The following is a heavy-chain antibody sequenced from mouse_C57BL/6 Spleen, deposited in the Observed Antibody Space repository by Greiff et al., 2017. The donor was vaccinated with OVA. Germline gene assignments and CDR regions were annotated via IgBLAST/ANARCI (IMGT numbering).Heavy chain of an antibody. J-gene: IGHJ4*01. V-gene: IGHV1-55*01. CDR1: GYTFTSYW. D-gene: IGHD3-2*01. Sequence: QVQLKQPGAELVKPGASVKMSCKASGYTFTSYWITWVKQRPGQGLEWIGDIYPGSGSTNYNEKFKSKATLTVDTSSSTAYMQLSSLTSEDSAVYYCASQTAPLGAMDYWGQGTSVTVSS. CDR3: ASQTAPLGAMDY. CDR2: IYPGSGST.